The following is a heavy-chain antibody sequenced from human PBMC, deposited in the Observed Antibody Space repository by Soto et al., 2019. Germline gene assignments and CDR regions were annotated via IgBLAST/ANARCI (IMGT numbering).Heavy chain of an antibody. CDR2: ISNDGMNT. J-gene: IGHJ1*01. CDR3: AKGLRFMEH. D-gene: IGHD1-1*01. V-gene: IGHV3-30-3*02. Sequence: GESLRLACVASGFTFSSYALHWVRQAPGKGLEWVALISNDGMNTFYADSVKGRMTVSREKAEKTMYLQMNSLTAEETAVYYCAKGLRFMEHWGQGTVVTVSS. CDR1: GFTFSSYA.